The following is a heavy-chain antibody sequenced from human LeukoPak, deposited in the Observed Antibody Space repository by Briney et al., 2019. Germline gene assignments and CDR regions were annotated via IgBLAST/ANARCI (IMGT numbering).Heavy chain of an antibody. CDR2: INPDSGGT. D-gene: IGHD3-22*01. Sequence: ASVKVSCKASGYTFTDYYMHWVRQAPGQGLEWMGWINPDSGGTNYAQKFQGRVTMTRDTSISTAYMELSRLRSDDTAVYHCARDFYDNSGYLPSYWGQGTLVTVSS. CDR3: ARDFYDNSGYLPSY. J-gene: IGHJ4*02. V-gene: IGHV1-2*02. CDR1: GYTFTDYY.